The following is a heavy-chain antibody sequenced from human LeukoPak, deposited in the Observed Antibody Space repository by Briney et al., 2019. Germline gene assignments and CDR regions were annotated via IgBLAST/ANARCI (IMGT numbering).Heavy chain of an antibody. V-gene: IGHV3-33*01. J-gene: IGHJ4*02. CDR3: ARELQLWTPAFDY. CDR1: GFTFSSYG. Sequence: GGSLRLSCAASGFTFSSYGMHWVRQAPGKGLEWVAVIWYDGSNKYYADSVKGRFTISRDNSKNTLYLQMNSLRAEDTAVYYCARELQLWTPAFDYWGQGTLVTVSS. D-gene: IGHD5-18*01. CDR2: IWYDGSNK.